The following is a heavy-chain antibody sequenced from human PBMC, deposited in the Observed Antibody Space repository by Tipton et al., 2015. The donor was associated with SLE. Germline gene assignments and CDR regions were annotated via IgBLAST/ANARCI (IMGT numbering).Heavy chain of an antibody. J-gene: IGHJ5*02. CDR3: ARRGVVSRFDP. Sequence: TLSLTCTVSRGSISSYYWSWIRQPPGKGLEWIGYIYYSGSTNYNPSLKSRVTISVDTSKSQCFLKLNSVTAADTAVYYCARRGVVSRFDPWGQGTLVTVSS. CDR2: IYYSGST. CDR1: RGSISSYY. D-gene: IGHD2-8*02. V-gene: IGHV4-59*08.